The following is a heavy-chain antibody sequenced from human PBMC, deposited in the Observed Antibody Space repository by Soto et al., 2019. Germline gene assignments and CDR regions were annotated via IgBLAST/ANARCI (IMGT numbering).Heavy chain of an antibody. Sequence: QVQLQQWGAGLLKPSETLSLTCAVYGGSFSGYYWSWIRQPPGKGLEWIGEINHSGSTNYNPSLKRRLTITVDTSKTHFSLKLSSVTAAEKAVYYCASPRRIEVKKNDYGMDVWGQGTTVTVSS. CDR2: INHSGST. V-gene: IGHV4-34*01. J-gene: IGHJ6*02. D-gene: IGHD6-19*01. CDR3: ASPRRIEVKKNDYGMDV. CDR1: GGSFSGYY.